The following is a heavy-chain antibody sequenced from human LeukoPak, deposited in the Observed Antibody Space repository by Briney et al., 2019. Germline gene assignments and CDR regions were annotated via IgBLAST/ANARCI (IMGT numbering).Heavy chain of an antibody. Sequence: PSETLSLTCTVSGASISSSSYYGAWIRQPPGKGLGWIGSIYFIGSTYYNTSLKSRVTISVDTSKNQFSLNLSSVTAADTAVYYCARGIIGTFDFWGQGILVSVSS. J-gene: IGHJ4*02. CDR3: ARGIIGTFDF. V-gene: IGHV4-39*02. D-gene: IGHD1-7*01. CDR1: GASISSSSYY. CDR2: IYFIGST.